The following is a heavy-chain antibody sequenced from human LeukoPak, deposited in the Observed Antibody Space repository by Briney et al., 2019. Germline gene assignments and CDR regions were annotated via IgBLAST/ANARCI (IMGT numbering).Heavy chain of an antibody. Sequence: SETLSLTCTVSGDSISTGGYYWSWIRQTAGKGLEWIGRINTSGSTNYNPSLKSRVSMSIDTTEDQVSLTIRSVTAADTAFYYCARRDISSGWSFDYWGQGTLVTVSS. CDR3: ARRDISSGWSFDY. CDR1: GDSISTGGYY. D-gene: IGHD6-19*01. J-gene: IGHJ4*02. CDR2: INTSGST. V-gene: IGHV4-61*02.